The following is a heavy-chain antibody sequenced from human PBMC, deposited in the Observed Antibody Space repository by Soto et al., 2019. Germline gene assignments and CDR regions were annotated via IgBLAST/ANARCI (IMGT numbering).Heavy chain of an antibody. Sequence: VESGGGVVQPGRSLRLSCAASGFTFGSFAIHWVRQAPGKGLEWLAVISNDGINEYYADSVKGRFTISRDNSKNTLYLVLNSLRAEDTAVYYCARGSAGHYDSGTLLDWGQGTLVTVSS. CDR3: ARGSAGHYDSGTLLD. J-gene: IGHJ4*02. CDR2: ISNDGINE. V-gene: IGHV3-30-3*01. CDR1: GFTFGSFA. D-gene: IGHD3-10*01.